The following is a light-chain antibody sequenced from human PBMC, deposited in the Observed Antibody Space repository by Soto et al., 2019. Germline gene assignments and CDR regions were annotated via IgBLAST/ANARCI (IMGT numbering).Light chain of an antibody. V-gene: IGKV1-8*01. CDR3: QQYYSYPYT. Sequence: AIRMTQSPSSLSASTGDRVTITCQASQGISSYLAWYQQKTGKAPKLLIYAASTLESGVPSRFSGSGSGTDFTLTISGLQAEDCATYYCQQYYSYPYTFGQGTKLEIK. CDR1: QGISSY. J-gene: IGKJ2*01. CDR2: AAS.